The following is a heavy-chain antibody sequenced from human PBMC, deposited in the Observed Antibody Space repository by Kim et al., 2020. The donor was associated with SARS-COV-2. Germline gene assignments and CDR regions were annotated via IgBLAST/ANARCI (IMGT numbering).Heavy chain of an antibody. J-gene: IGHJ6*02. V-gene: IGHV3-23*01. D-gene: IGHD3-9*01. CDR1: GFTFSSYA. Sequence: GGSLRLSCAASGFTFSSYAMSWVRQAPGKGLEWVSAISGSGGSTYYADSVKGRFTTSRDNSKNTLYLQMNSLRAEDTAVYYCAKDPQGGYFDWLLSEGVGAQGNGMDVWGQGTTVTVSS. CDR2: ISGSGGST. CDR3: AKDPQGGYFDWLLSEGVGAQGNGMDV.